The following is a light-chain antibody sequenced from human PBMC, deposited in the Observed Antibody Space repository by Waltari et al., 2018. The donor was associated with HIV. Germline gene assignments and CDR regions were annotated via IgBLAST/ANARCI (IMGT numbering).Light chain of an antibody. CDR3: QVWDSVSDHVI. Sequence: SYVLTQPPSVSAAPGKTANIACGGDKIGGPSVHWYQKKPGEAPVMVIYYDSDRPPGMPERLSGSNSGNTATLTITGVEAGDEADDYCQVWDSVSDHVIFGGGTRLTVL. CDR2: YDS. J-gene: IGLJ2*01. CDR1: KIGGPS. V-gene: IGLV3-21*04.